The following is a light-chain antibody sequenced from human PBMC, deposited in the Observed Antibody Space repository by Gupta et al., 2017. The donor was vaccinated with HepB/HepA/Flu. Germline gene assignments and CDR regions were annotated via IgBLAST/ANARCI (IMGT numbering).Light chain of an antibody. V-gene: IGKV4-1*01. Sequence: IVMTQSPHPLAVSLGERATINCKASQTALYSSNNKNYLAWYQQKPGQPPKLLIYWASTREYGVPDRFSGSGSGTDFTLTISRVEAEDVAVYYCQQFKRNPRTFGQGTKVEIK. J-gene: IGKJ1*01. CDR2: WAS. CDR1: QTALYSSNNKNY. CDR3: QQFKRNPRT.